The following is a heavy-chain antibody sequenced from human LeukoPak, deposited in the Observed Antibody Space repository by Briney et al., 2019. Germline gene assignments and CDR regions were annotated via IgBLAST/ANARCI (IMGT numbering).Heavy chain of an antibody. V-gene: IGHV1-46*01. D-gene: IGHD3-22*01. CDR1: GYTFTSYY. Sequence: ASVTVSCKASGYTFTSYYMHWVRQAPGQGLEWMGIINPSGGSTSYAQKFQGRVTMTRDTSISTAYMELSRLRSDDTAVYYCASKWVTYYYNSSYYHYPTDVFDIWGQGTMVTVSS. CDR2: INPSGGST. J-gene: IGHJ3*02. CDR3: ASKWVTYYYNSSYYHYPTDVFDI.